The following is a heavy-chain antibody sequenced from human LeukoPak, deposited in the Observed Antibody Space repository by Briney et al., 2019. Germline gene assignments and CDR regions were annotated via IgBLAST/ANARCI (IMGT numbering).Heavy chain of an antibody. CDR1: GGSFSDFY. Sequence: PSETLSLTCPVYGGSFSDFYCSWFRQPPGKGLEWIGEINHSGSTDYNPSLKSRVTISVDTSKNQFSLRLNSVTAADTAVYFCAYSSGFQQRWGQGTLVTVSS. CDR2: INHSGST. J-gene: IGHJ1*01. D-gene: IGHD3-22*01. V-gene: IGHV4-34*01. CDR3: AYSSGFQQR.